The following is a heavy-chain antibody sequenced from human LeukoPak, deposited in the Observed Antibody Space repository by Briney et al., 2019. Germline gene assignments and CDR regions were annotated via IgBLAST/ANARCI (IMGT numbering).Heavy chain of an antibody. J-gene: IGHJ4*02. Sequence: PGGTLRLSCAASGFTFSSYGMSWVRQAPGKGLEWVANIKQDGSEKYYVDSVKGRFTISRDNAKNTLYLQMNSLRAEDTAVYYCARGLYGSPGDNWGQGTLVSVSS. CDR3: ARGLYGSPGDN. CDR1: GFTFSSYG. V-gene: IGHV3-7*01. D-gene: IGHD1-26*01. CDR2: IKQDGSEK.